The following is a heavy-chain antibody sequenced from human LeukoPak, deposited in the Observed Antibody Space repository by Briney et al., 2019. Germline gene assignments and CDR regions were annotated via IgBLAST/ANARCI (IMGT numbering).Heavy chain of an antibody. CDR3: ARENEQWELIRYNWFDP. D-gene: IGHD1-26*01. V-gene: IGHV4-61*08. CDR1: GGSIGSGGYY. J-gene: IGHJ5*02. Sequence: PSQTLSLTCTVSGGSIGSGGYYWSWIRQPPGKGLEWIGYIYYSGSTNYNPSLKSRVTISVDTSKNQFSLKLSSVTAADTAVYYCARENEQWELIRYNWFDPWGQGTLVTVSS. CDR2: IYYSGST.